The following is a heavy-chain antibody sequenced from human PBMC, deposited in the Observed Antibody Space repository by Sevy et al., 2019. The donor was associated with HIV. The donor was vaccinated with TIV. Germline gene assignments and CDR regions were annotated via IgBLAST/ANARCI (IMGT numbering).Heavy chain of an antibody. V-gene: IGHV4-39*01. CDR3: ARQPYYYNSSGYTYYFDY. CDR1: GGSMSSSSYY. D-gene: IGHD3-22*01. Sequence: SETLSLTCAVSGGSMSSSSYYWGWIRQPPGKGLEWIGSIYYSGSTYYDPSLKSRVTISVDTSKNQFSLKLSSVTAADTAVYYCARQPYYYNSSGYTYYFDYWGQGTLVTVSS. CDR2: IYYSGST. J-gene: IGHJ4*02.